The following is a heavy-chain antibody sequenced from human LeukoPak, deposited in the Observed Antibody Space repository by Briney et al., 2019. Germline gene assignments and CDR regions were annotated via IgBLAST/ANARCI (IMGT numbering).Heavy chain of an antibody. D-gene: IGHD3-10*01. Sequence: PGGSLRLSCAASGFTFSSYWMSWVRQAPGKGLEWVANIKQDGSEKYYVDSVKGRFTISRDNAKNSLYLQMNSLRAEDTAVYYCVVYYYGSGSYYPGYWGQGTLVTVSS. V-gene: IGHV3-7*03. CDR2: IKQDGSEK. CDR1: GFTFSSYW. J-gene: IGHJ4*02. CDR3: VVYYYGSGSYYPGY.